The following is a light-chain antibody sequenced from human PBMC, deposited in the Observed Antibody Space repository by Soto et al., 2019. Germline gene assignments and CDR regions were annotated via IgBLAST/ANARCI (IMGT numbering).Light chain of an antibody. CDR1: GSNIGPNY. V-gene: IGLV1-47*02. Sequence: QSVLTQPPSASGTPGQRVTMSCSASGSNIGPNYVYWFQQFPGTAPKLLIYNNDQRPSGVPDRFSGSKSGTSASLDISGLRSEDEADYYCAAWDDSLSGRVFGGGTKLTVL. CDR2: NND. CDR3: AAWDDSLSGRV. J-gene: IGLJ3*02.